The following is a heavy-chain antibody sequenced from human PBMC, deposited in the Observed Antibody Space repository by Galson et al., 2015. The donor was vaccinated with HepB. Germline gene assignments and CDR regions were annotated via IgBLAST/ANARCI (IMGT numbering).Heavy chain of an antibody. Sequence: SLRLSCAASGFTFSSYSMNWVRQAPGKGLEWVSSISSSSSYIYYADSVKGRFTISRDNAKNSLYLQMNSLRAEDTAVYYCARSERRYYYDSSGYYLFDYWGQGTLVTVSS. CDR3: ARSERRYYYDSSGYYLFDY. CDR1: GFTFSSYS. J-gene: IGHJ4*02. V-gene: IGHV3-21*01. D-gene: IGHD3-22*01. CDR2: ISSSSSYI.